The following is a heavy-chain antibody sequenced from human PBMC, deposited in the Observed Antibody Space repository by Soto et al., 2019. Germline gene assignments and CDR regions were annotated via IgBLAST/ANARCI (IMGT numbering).Heavy chain of an antibody. J-gene: IGHJ6*02. D-gene: IGHD5-18*01. V-gene: IGHV4-31*03. Sequence: KPSEILSLTCTVSGGSISSGGYYWSWIRQHPGKGLEWIGYIYYSGSTYYNPSLKSRVTISVDTSKNQFSLKLSSVTAADTAVYYCARFVDTAMVTVTSYYYGMDVWGQGTTVTVSS. CDR1: GGSISSGGYY. CDR2: IYYSGST. CDR3: ARFVDTAMVTVTSYYYGMDV.